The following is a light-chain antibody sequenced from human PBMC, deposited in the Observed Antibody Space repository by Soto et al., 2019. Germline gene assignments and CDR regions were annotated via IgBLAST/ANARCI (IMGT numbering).Light chain of an antibody. CDR3: QQYNKWPVT. CDR2: GAS. J-gene: IGKJ4*01. V-gene: IGKV3-15*01. Sequence: IVLTQSPGTLSLSPGERATLSCRASQGVSSSYLAWYHQKPGQAPRLLLYGASTRATGIPARFSGSGSGTEFTLTISSLQSEDFAVYYCQQYNKWPVTFGGGTKVDIK. CDR1: QGVSSSY.